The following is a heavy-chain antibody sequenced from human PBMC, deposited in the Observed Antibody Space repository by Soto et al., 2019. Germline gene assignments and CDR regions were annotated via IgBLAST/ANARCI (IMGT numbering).Heavy chain of an antibody. CDR1: GCTFSSYA. CDR3: AREGGYGSGSYSLSYFDY. V-gene: IGHV1-69*13. D-gene: IGHD3-10*01. CDR2: IIPIFGTA. J-gene: IGHJ4*02. Sequence: SVKVSCKASGCTFSSYAISWVRQAPGQGLEWMGGIIPIFGTANYAQKFQGRVTITADESTSTAYMELSSLRSEDTAVYYCAREGGYGSGSYSLSYFDYWGQGTLVTVSS.